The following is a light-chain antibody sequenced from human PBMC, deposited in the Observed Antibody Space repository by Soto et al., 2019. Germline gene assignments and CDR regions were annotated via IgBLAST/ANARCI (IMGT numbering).Light chain of an antibody. V-gene: IGLV2-14*01. J-gene: IGLJ1*01. CDR2: DVS. CDR1: GSDVGAYNY. Sequence: QSVLTQPASVSGYPGQSITISCTGAGSDVGAYNYVAWCQQHPGKGPKLLIYDVSNRPSGFSSRFSGSKSGNTASLTISGLRAEYEADYFCSSYTTSSTYVFGTG. CDR3: SSYTTSSTYV.